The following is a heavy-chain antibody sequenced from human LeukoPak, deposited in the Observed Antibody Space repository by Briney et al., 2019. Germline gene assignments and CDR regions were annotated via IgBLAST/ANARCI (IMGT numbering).Heavy chain of an antibody. CDR1: GFTFDDYA. Sequence: PGRSLRLSCAASGFTFDDYAMHWVRQAPGKGLEWVSGISWNSGSIGYADSVKGRFTISRDNAKNSLYLQMNSLRAEDTALYYCAKETSTAAAGRGGWFDPWGQGTLVTVSS. D-gene: IGHD6-13*01. V-gene: IGHV3-9*01. CDR2: ISWNSGSI. CDR3: AKETSTAAAGRGGWFDP. J-gene: IGHJ5*02.